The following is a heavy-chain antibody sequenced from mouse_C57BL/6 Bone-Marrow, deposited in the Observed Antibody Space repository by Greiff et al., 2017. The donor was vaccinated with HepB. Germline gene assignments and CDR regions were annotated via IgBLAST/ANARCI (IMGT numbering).Heavy chain of an antibody. CDR2: ISNGGGST. V-gene: IGHV5-12*01. CDR1: GFTFSDYY. D-gene: IGHD2-3*01. Sequence: DVKLVESGGGLVQPGGSLKLSCAASGFTFSDYYMYWVRQTPEKRLEWVAYISNGGGSTYYPDTVKGRFTISRDNAKNTLYLQMSRLKSEDTAMYYCARRGYDGYYEMDYWGQGTSVTVSS. J-gene: IGHJ4*01. CDR3: ARRGYDGYYEMDY.